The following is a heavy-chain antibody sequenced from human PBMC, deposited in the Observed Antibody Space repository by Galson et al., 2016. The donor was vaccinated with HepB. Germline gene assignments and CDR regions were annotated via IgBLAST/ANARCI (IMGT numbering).Heavy chain of an antibody. D-gene: IGHD1-7*01. CDR2: IIPIFATT. J-gene: IGHJ6*03. CDR3: AAGTTPHYYYYMDV. V-gene: IGHV1-69*13. Sequence: SVKVSCKASGGTFSSYAISWVRRAPGQGLEWMGGIIPIFATTNYAQKFQDRVTITADESTSTAYMKLSSLRSEDTAVYYCAAGTTPHYYYYMDVWGKGTTVIVSS. CDR1: GGTFSSYA.